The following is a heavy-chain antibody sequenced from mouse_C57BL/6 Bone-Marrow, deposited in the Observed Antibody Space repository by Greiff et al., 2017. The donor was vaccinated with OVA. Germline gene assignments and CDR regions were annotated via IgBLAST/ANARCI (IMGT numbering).Heavy chain of an antibody. J-gene: IGHJ1*03. CDR3: ANSNYEGVRYFDV. D-gene: IGHD2-5*01. CDR1: GYAFSSSW. Sequence: VQLQQSGPELVKPGASVKISCKASGYAFSSSWMNWVKQRPGKGLEWIGRIYPGDGDTNYNGKFKGKATLTADKSSSTAYMQLSSLTSEDSAVYFGANSNYEGVRYFDVWGTGTTVTVSS. CDR2: IYPGDGDT. V-gene: IGHV1-82*01.